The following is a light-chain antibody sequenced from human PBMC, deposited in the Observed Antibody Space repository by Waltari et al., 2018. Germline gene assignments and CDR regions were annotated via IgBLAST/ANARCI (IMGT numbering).Light chain of an antibody. J-gene: IGKJ4*01. CDR1: QSVSYY. CDR3: QQRRNWPLT. CDR2: DTS. Sequence: EIVLTQSPATLSLSPGERATLSCRASQSVSYYLAWYQQRPGQAPRLLIYDTSHRATGIPYRFSGSGSETDFTLTISSLEPEDFAVYYCQQRRNWPLTFGGGTKVEIK. V-gene: IGKV3-11*01.